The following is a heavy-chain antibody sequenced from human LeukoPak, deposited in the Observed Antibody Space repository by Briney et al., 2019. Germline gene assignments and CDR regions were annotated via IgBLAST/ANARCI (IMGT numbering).Heavy chain of an antibody. J-gene: IGHJ6*02. D-gene: IGHD2-15*01. CDR3: ARVGCTGGSCLAYNYYAMDV. CDR2: IWYDGSDK. Sequence: GGSLRLSCAGSGFTFSSYAMNWVRQAPGKGLEWVAIIWYDGSDKYYADSVKGRFTLSRDNSKNTLYLQMNSLRAEDTAVYYCARVGCTGGSCLAYNYYAMDVWGQGTTVTVSS. CDR1: GFTFSSYA. V-gene: IGHV3-33*08.